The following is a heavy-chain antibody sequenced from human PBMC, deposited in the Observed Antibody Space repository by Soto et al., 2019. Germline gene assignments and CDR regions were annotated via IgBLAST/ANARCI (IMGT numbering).Heavy chain of an antibody. V-gene: IGHV3-53*01. D-gene: IGHD1-1*01. CDR3: TPWHERDHGFDV. Sequence: PGGSLKISCAAFGLTFMGKEYVASVRQDPGKGLEWVSVLDDVDSPIYAASVRGRLTSSGDSSRTTVYRQMTDLRPDERAGNNCTPWHERDHGFDVWGQGTTVTVSS. CDR2: LDDVDSP. CDR1: GLTFMGKEY. J-gene: IGHJ6*02.